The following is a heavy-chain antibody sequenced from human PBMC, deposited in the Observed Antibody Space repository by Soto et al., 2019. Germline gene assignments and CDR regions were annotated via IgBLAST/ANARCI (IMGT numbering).Heavy chain of an antibody. D-gene: IGHD3-10*01. CDR3: SRVDPGETSPFDH. J-gene: IGHJ4*02. CDR1: GDTFNGYY. Sequence: GVSVEVSCKASGDTFNGYYMHWVRQAPGQGLEWMGWINPFDGSRMFAQSFQGRVTFTRDTSTSTVYMELSGLRSDDTAVYYCSRVDPGETSPFDHWGQGTLVTVSS. V-gene: IGHV1-46*02. CDR2: INPFDGSR.